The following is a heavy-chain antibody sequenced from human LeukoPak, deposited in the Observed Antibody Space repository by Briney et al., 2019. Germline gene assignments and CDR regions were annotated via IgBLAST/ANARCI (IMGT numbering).Heavy chain of an antibody. CDR2: IRYDGSNK. J-gene: IGHJ6*03. V-gene: IGHV3-30*02. Sequence: GGSLRLSCAASGFTFSSYGMHWVRQAPGKGLEWVAFIRYDGSNKSYADSVKGRFTISRDNSKNTLYLQMGSLRAEDMAVYYCAREFHRHYYMDVWGRGTTVTVSS. CDR3: AREFHRHYYMDV. CDR1: GFTFSSYG.